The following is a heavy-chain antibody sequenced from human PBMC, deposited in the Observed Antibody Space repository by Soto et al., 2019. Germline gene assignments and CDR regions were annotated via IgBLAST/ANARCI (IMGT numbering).Heavy chain of an antibody. CDR2: IWYDGSNK. J-gene: IGHJ5*02. Sequence: HPGGSLRLSCAASGFTFSSYGMHWVRQAPGKGLEWVAVIWYDGSNKYYADSVKGRFTISRDNSKNTLYLQMNSLRAEDTAVYYCARGRSSWVNNWFDPWGQGTLVTVSS. CDR3: ARGRSSWVNNWFDP. CDR1: GFTFSSYG. V-gene: IGHV3-33*01. D-gene: IGHD6-13*01.